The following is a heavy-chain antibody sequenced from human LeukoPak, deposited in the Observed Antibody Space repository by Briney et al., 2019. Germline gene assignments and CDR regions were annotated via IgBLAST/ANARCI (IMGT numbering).Heavy chain of an antibody. CDR2: IRYDGSNK. V-gene: IGHV3-30*02. CDR1: GFTFSSYG. D-gene: IGHD6-13*01. J-gene: IGHJ4*02. CDR3: ATVARASSWYGPFDY. Sequence: PGGSLRLSCAASGFTFSSYGMHWVRQAPGKGLEWVAFIRYDGSNKYYADSVKGRFTISRDNSKNTLYLQMNSLRAEDTAVYYCATVARASSWYGPFDYWGQGTLVTVSS.